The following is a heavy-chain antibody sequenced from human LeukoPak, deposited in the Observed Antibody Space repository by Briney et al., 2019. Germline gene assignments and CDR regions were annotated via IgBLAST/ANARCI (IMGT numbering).Heavy chain of an antibody. J-gene: IGHJ4*02. D-gene: IGHD3-10*01. Sequence: GGSLRLSCAASGFTFSSYGMHWVRQAPGEGLEWVAFIRYDGSNKYYADSVKGRFTISRDNSKNTLYLQMNSLRAEDTAVYYCASLWFGELFGFDYWGQGTLVTVSS. CDR2: IRYDGSNK. CDR3: ASLWFGELFGFDY. V-gene: IGHV3-30*02. CDR1: GFTFSSYG.